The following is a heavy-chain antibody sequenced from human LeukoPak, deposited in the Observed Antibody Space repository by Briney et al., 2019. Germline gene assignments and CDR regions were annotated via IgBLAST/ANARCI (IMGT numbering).Heavy chain of an antibody. CDR2: IIPIFGTA. CDR3: ASSRDYDFWSGYSYYFDY. CDR1: GGTFSSYA. D-gene: IGHD3-3*01. V-gene: IGHV1-69*01. Sequence: ASVKVSCKASGGTFSSYAISWVRQAPGQGLEWMGGIIPIFGTANYAQKFQGRVTITADESTSTAYMELSSLRSEDTAMYYCASSRDYDFWSGYSYYFDYWGQGTLVTVSS. J-gene: IGHJ4*02.